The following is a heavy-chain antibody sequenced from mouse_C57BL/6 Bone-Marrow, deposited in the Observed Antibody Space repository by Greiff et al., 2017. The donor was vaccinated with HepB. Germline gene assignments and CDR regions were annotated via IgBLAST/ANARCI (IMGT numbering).Heavy chain of an antibody. D-gene: IGHD1-1*01. CDR2: IYPGSGST. V-gene: IGHV1-55*01. Sequence: VKLQQPGAELVKPGASVKMSCKASGYTFTSYWITWVKQRPGQGLEWIGDIYPGSGSTNYNEKFKSKATLTVDTSSSTAYMQLSSLTSEDSAVYYCARGHYGSSYGYFDYWGQGTTLTVSS. J-gene: IGHJ2*01. CDR3: ARGHYGSSYGYFDY. CDR1: GYTFTSYW.